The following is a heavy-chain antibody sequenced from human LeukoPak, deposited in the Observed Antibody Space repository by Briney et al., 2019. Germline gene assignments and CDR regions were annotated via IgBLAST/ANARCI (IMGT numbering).Heavy chain of an antibody. D-gene: IGHD4-17*01. CDR3: ARYDYGDYVGGMDV. CDR2: ISSSSSYI. Sequence: GGSLRLSCAASGFTFSSYSMNGVRQAPGKGLEWVSSISSSSSYIYYADSVKGRFTISKDNAKHSLYLQMNSLRAEDTAVYYCARYDYGDYVGGMDVWGQGTTVTVSS. CDR1: GFTFSSYS. J-gene: IGHJ6*02. V-gene: IGHV3-21*01.